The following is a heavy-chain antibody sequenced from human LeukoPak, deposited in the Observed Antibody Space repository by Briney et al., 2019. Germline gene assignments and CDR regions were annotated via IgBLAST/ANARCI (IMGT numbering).Heavy chain of an antibody. CDR3: ARGLQENLAWLQAFSAFAI. D-gene: IGHD4-11*01. Sequence: ASVKVACKASGYTFTSFGISWVRQAPGQGLEWMGWISAYNGNTNYAQKLEGRVSMTTDPSTSTASMELRSLRSDNTTVYYCARGLQENLAWLQAFSAFAIWGQGTMVTVSS. CDR2: ISAYNGNT. CDR1: GYTFTSFG. J-gene: IGHJ3*02. V-gene: IGHV1-18*01.